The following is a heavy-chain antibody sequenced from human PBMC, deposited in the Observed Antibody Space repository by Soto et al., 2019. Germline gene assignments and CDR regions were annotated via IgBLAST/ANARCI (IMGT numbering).Heavy chain of an antibody. CDR3: ARVLNVGQQLGYYYYYGMDV. CDR2: IYYSGTT. Sequence: PSETLSLTCTVSGVSISSYYWSWIRQPPGKGLEWIGYIYYSGTTNYNPSLKSRVTLSVDTSKNQFSLKLSSVTAADTAVYFCARVLNVGQQLGYYYYYGMDVWGQGTTVTVSS. J-gene: IGHJ6*02. CDR1: GVSISSYY. V-gene: IGHV4-59*08. D-gene: IGHD6-13*01.